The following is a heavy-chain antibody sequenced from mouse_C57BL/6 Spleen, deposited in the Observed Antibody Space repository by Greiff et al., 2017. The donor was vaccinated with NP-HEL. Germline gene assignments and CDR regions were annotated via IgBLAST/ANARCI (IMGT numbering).Heavy chain of an antibody. V-gene: IGHV1-15*01. CDR2: IDPETGGT. J-gene: IGHJ2*01. D-gene: IGHD1-1*01. CDR3: TLITTVVAPVDY. Sequence: VQLQQSGAELVRPGASVTLSCKASGYTFTDYEMHWVKQTPVHGLEWIGAIDPETGGTAYNQKFKGKAILTADKSSSTAYMELRSLTSEDSAVYYCTLITTVVAPVDYWGQGTTLTVSS. CDR1: GYTFTDYE.